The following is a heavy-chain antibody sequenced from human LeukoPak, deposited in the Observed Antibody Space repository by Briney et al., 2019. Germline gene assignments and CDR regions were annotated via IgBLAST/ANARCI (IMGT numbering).Heavy chain of an antibody. Sequence: TSETLSLTCTVSGGSISSGTYYWSWIRQPAGKGLEWVGRIYSSGSTNYNPSLKSRVTISVDTSKNQFSLKLSSVTAADTAVYYCAREAPLIYSSSWYTWFDPWGQGTLVTVSS. CDR3: AREAPLIYSSSWYTWFDP. CDR2: IYSSGST. J-gene: IGHJ5*02. D-gene: IGHD6-13*01. CDR1: GGSISSGTYY. V-gene: IGHV4-61*02.